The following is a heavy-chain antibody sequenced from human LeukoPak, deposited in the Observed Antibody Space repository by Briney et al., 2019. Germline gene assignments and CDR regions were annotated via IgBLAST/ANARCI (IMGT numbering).Heavy chain of an antibody. CDR1: GGSISSYY. V-gene: IGHV4-59*01. D-gene: IGHD5-18*01. CDR2: IYYSGST. CDR3: ARLDTAMGPSFDY. J-gene: IGHJ4*02. Sequence: SETLSLTCTVSGGSISSYYWSWIRRPPGKGLEWIGYIYYSGSTNYNPSLKSRVTISVDTSKNQFSLKLSSVTAADTAVYYCARLDTAMGPSFDYWGQGTLVTVSS.